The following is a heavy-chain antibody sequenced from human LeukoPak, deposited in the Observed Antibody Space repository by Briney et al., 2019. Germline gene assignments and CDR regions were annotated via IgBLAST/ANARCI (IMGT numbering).Heavy chain of an antibody. V-gene: IGHV3-23*01. Sequence: GGSLRLSCAASGVTFSSYAMNWGRHAPGKGLEWVSAIGTSGGNTYYADSVRGRFTISRDNSTNTLYLQMNSPRAEDTAVYYCAKDLHRDYNLFDYWGQGTLVTVST. CDR1: GVTFSSYA. J-gene: IGHJ4*02. D-gene: IGHD1-14*01. CDR2: IGTSGGNT. CDR3: AKDLHRDYNLFDY.